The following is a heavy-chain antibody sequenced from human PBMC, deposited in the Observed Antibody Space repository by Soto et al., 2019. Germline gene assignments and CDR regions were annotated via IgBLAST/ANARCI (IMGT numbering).Heavy chain of an antibody. Sequence: QVQLVQSGAEVKKPGASVKVSCKASGYTFTGYYMHWVRQAPGQGLEWMGWINPNSGGTNYAQKFRGRVTMTRDTSISTAYMELSRLRSDDTAVYYCARGHLAYYYDRTMGPRAFDIWGQGTMVTVSS. CDR3: ARGHLAYYYDRTMGPRAFDI. CDR2: INPNSGGT. CDR1: GYTFTGYY. V-gene: IGHV1-2*02. D-gene: IGHD3-22*01. J-gene: IGHJ3*02.